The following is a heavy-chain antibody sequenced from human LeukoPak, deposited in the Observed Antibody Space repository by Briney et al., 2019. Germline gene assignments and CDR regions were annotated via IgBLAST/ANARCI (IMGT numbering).Heavy chain of an antibody. J-gene: IGHJ4*02. D-gene: IGHD6-19*01. CDR2: INHSGST. V-gene: IGHV4-34*01. Sequence: SGTLSLTCAVYGGSFSGYYWSWIRQPPGKGLEWIGEINHSGSTNYNPSLKSRVTISVDTSKNQFSLKLSSVTAADTAVYYCASQHLSGWNEGAYFDHWGQGTLVTVSS. CDR1: GGSFSGYY. CDR3: ASQHLSGWNEGAYFDH.